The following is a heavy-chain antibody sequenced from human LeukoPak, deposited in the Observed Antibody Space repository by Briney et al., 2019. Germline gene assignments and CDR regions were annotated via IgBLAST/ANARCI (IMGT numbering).Heavy chain of an antibody. CDR2: IIPILGIA. J-gene: IGHJ5*02. Sequence: GSSVKVSCKASGGTFSSYAISWVRQAPGQGLEWMGRIIPILGIANYAQKFQGGVTITADKSTSTAYMELSSLRSEDTAVYYCARDVPKAITGTTFFDPWGQGTLVTVSS. CDR3: ARDVPKAITGTTFFDP. CDR1: GGTFSSYA. D-gene: IGHD1-7*01. V-gene: IGHV1-69*04.